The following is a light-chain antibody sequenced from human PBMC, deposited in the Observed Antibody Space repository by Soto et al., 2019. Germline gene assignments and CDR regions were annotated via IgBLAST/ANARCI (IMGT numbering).Light chain of an antibody. J-gene: IGKJ5*01. CDR1: ETISTF. V-gene: IGKV1-39*01. Sequence: DIQMTQSPSSLSASVGDRVTLTCRASETISTFLNWYQHKPGRAPKLLIYAASRLQSGVPSRFSGSGSGTDFTLTINGLQPEDFASDYCQQSYSLSPITFGQGTRLEI. CDR2: AAS. CDR3: QQSYSLSPIT.